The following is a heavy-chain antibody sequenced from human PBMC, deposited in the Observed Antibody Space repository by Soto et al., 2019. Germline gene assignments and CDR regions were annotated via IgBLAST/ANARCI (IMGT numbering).Heavy chain of an antibody. D-gene: IGHD2-21*02. Sequence: QVQLVESGGGVVQPGRSLRLSCAASGFTFSSYGMHWVRQAPGKGLEWVAVISYDGSNKYYADSVKGRFTISRDNSKNTLYLQMNSLRAEDTAVYYCAKDLLFHPFRYYYYGMDVWGQGTTVTVSS. CDR1: GFTFSSYG. CDR2: ISYDGSNK. J-gene: IGHJ6*02. V-gene: IGHV3-30*18. CDR3: AKDLLFHPFRYYYYGMDV.